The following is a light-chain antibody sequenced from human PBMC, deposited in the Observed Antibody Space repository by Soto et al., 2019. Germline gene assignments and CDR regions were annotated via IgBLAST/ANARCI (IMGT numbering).Light chain of an antibody. Sequence: DIQMTQSPSSLSASVGDRVTITCRSSQGVRSDLNWYQAKPGKAPKLLIYTASSLQSGVPSRFSGSGSGTEFTLTISSLQSEDFAVYYCQQYNNWPRTFGQGTKVDIK. CDR3: QQYNNWPRT. J-gene: IGKJ1*01. CDR1: QGVRSD. V-gene: IGKV1-17*01. CDR2: TAS.